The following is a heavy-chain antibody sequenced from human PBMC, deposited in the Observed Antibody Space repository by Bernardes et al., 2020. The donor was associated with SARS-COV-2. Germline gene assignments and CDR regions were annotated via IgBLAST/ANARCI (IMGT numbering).Heavy chain of an antibody. D-gene: IGHD2-15*01. J-gene: IGHJ6*03. Sequence: SGPTLVKPTQTLTLTCTFSGFSLSTSGVGVGWIRQPPGKALEWLALIYWNDDKRYSPSLKSRLTITKDTSKNQVVLTMTNMDPVDTATYYCAHEISGGPWENYYYYMDVWGKGTTVTVSS. CDR2: IYWNDDK. V-gene: IGHV2-5*01. CDR1: GFSLSTSGVG. CDR3: AHEISGGPWENYYYYMDV.